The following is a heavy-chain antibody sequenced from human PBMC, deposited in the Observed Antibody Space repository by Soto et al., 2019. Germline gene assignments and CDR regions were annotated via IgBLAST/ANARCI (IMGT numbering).Heavy chain of an antibody. CDR1: GFTFSNYA. Sequence: GGSLRLSCAASGFTFSNYAMSWVRQAPGKGLEWVSAINDVGRSTYSADSVKGRFTISRDNSKNTLSLQMNSLRAEDTAIYYCAKGSDGGRPYYFDSGGLGTLVPVSS. D-gene: IGHD2-15*01. V-gene: IGHV3-23*01. J-gene: IGHJ4*02. CDR2: INDVGRST. CDR3: AKGSDGGRPYYFDS.